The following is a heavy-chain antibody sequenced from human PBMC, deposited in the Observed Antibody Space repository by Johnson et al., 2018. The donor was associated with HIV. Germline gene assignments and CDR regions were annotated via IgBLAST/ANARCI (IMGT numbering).Heavy chain of an antibody. CDR3: AREGEAKKEPWGDDFDV. V-gene: IGHV3-30*14. CDR2: ISCDGSNT. J-gene: IGHJ3*01. Sequence: VQLVESGGGLVQPGGSLRLSCAASGFTFSSYAMHWVRQAPGKGLEWVAVISCDGSNTYYADSVKGRFTISRDHSKNAMYLQMNSLKVEDTAMYYCAREGEAKKEPWGDDFDVWGQGTMVIVSS. CDR1: GFTFSSYA. D-gene: IGHD3-16*01.